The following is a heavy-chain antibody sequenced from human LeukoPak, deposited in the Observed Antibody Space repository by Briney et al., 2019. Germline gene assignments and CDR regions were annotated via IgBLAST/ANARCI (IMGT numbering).Heavy chain of an antibody. CDR1: GGTFSSYA. Sequence: SVKVSCKASGGTFSSYAISWVRQAPGQGLEWMGGIIPIFGTANYAQKFQGRVTITADESTSTAYMELSSLRSEDTAVYYCASIYLIVGATTFDYWGQGTLVTVSS. D-gene: IGHD1-26*01. CDR3: ASIYLIVGATTFDY. J-gene: IGHJ4*02. V-gene: IGHV1-69*13. CDR2: IIPIFGTA.